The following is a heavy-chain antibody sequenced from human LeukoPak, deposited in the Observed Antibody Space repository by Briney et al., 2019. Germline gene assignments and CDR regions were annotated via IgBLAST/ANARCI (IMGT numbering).Heavy chain of an antibody. V-gene: IGHV4-39*07. CDR3: AREDDILTGPFDY. CDR1: GGSNSSSSYY. D-gene: IGHD3-9*01. Sequence: SETLSLTCTVSGGSNSSSSYYWGWIRQPPGKGLEWIGSIYYSGSTYYNPSLKSRVTISVDTSKNQFSLKLSSVTAADTAVYYCAREDDILTGPFDYWGQGTLVTVSS. CDR2: IYYSGST. J-gene: IGHJ4*02.